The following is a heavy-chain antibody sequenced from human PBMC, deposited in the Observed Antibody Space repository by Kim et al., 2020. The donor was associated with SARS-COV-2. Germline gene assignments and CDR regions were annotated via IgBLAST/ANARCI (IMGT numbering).Heavy chain of an antibody. CDR3: ARVGFLLGSSGYSKTFDY. D-gene: IGHD3-22*01. CDR1: GGSFSGYY. CDR2: INHSGST. Sequence: SETLSLTCAVYGGSFSGYYWSWIRQPPGKGLEWIGEINHSGSTNYNPSLKSRVTISVDTSKNQFSLKLSSVTAADTAVYYCARVGFLLGSSGYSKTFDYWGQGTLVTVSS. V-gene: IGHV4-34*01. J-gene: IGHJ4*02.